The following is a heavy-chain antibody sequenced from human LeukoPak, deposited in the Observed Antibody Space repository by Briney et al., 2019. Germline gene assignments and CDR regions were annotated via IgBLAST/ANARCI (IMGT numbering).Heavy chain of an antibody. CDR2: IIPIFGTA. Sequence: SVKVSCKASGGTFSSYAISWVRQAPGQGLEWMGGIIPIFGTANYAQKFQSRVTITTDESTSTAYMELSSLRSEDTAVYYCARHGIAVARRMDVWGQGTTVTVSS. CDR3: ARHGIAVARRMDV. CDR1: GGTFSSYA. J-gene: IGHJ6*02. D-gene: IGHD6-13*01. V-gene: IGHV1-69*05.